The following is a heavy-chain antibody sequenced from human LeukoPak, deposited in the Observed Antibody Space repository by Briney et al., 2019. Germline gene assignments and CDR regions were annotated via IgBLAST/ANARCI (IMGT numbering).Heavy chain of an antibody. J-gene: IGHJ4*02. V-gene: IGHV3-9*01. CDR3: AKASSSWYEFDY. CDR2: ISWNSGSI. Sequence: GGSLRLSCAASGFTFDDYAMHWVRHAPGKGLEWVSGISWNSGSIGYADSVKGRFTISRDNAKNSLYLQMNSLRAEDTALYYCAKASSSWYEFDYWGQGTLVTVSS. CDR1: GFTFDDYA. D-gene: IGHD6-13*01.